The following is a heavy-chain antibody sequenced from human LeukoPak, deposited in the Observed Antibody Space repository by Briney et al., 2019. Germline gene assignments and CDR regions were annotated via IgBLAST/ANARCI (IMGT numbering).Heavy chain of an antibody. V-gene: IGHV3-21*01. CDR2: ISSSSSYI. CDR1: GFTFSSYS. J-gene: IGHJ4*02. Sequence: GGSLRLSCAASGFTFSSYSMNWVRQAPGKGLEWVSSISSSSSYIYYADSVKGRFTISRDNAKNSLYLQMNSLRAEDTAVYYCARDLKVVTTGYYFDYWGQGTLVTVSS. D-gene: IGHD3-22*01. CDR3: ARDLKVVTTGYYFDY.